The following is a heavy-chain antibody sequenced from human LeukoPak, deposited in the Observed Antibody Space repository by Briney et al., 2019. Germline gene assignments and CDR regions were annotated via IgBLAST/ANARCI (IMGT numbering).Heavy chain of an antibody. V-gene: IGHV3-23*01. D-gene: IGHD3-9*01. J-gene: IGHJ4*02. CDR2: ISGSAAST. CDR1: GFIFSNYA. CDR3: ARDSPVLTV. Sequence: GGSLRLSCAASGFIFSNYAMNWVRQAPGKGLEWVSAISGSAASTYYADSVKGRFTISRDKSKNTLDLQMNSLRAEDSAIYYCARDSPVLTVWGQGTLVTVSS.